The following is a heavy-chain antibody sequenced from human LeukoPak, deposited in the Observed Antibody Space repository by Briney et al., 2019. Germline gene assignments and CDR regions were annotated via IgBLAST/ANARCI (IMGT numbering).Heavy chain of an antibody. J-gene: IGHJ4*02. CDR2: IYYSGST. CDR3: ARVSVDSGSYPLDY. V-gene: IGHV4-61*01. Sequence: PSETLSLTCTVSGGSVSSGSYYWSWIRQPPGKGLEWIGYIYYSGSTNYNPSLKSRVTISVDTSKNQFSLKLSSVTAADTAVYYCARVSVDSGSYPLDYWGQGTLVTVSS. D-gene: IGHD1-26*01. CDR1: GGSVSSGSYY.